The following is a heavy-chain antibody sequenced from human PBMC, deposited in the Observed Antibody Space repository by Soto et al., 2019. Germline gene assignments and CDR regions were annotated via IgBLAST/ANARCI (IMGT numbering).Heavy chain of an antibody. Sequence: GGSLRLSCAASGFTFSNAWMNWVRQAPGKGLEWVGRIQSKTDGGTADYAALVKGRFSISRDDSKNTLFLQMNSLKIEDTAVYYCTTGLRRPGDFSGDGARSWGQGTLVTVSS. CDR2: IQSKTDGGTA. D-gene: IGHD7-27*01. CDR3: TTGLRRPGDFSGDGARS. V-gene: IGHV3-15*07. J-gene: IGHJ5*02. CDR1: GFTFSNAW.